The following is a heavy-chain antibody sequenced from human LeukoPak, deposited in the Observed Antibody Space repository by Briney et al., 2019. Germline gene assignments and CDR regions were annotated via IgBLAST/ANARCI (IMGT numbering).Heavy chain of an antibody. CDR3: ARLAADTTMVTGYYYYYYMDV. CDR1: GYSFTNYW. D-gene: IGHD5-18*01. V-gene: IGHV5-51*01. J-gene: IGHJ6*03. Sequence: GESLKISCKGSGYSFTNYWIGWVRQMPGKGLEWLGIIYPGDSDTRYSPSFQGQVTISADKSISTAYLQWSSLKAPDTAMYYCARLAADTTMVTGYYYYYYMDVWGKGTTVTISS. CDR2: IYPGDSDT.